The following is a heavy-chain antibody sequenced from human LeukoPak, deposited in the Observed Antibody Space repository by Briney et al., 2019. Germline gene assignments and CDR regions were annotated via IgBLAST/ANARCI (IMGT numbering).Heavy chain of an antibody. V-gene: IGHV4-59*01. D-gene: IGHD3-10*01. CDR2: IYYSGST. CDR1: GFTFSSYE. Sequence: LRLSCAASGFTFSSYEMNWVRQPPGKGLEWIGYIYYSGSTNYNPSLKSRVTISVDTSKNQFSLKLSSVTAADTAVYYCARESYYYGSGSRNDAFDIWGQGTMVTVSS. J-gene: IGHJ3*02. CDR3: ARESYYYGSGSRNDAFDI.